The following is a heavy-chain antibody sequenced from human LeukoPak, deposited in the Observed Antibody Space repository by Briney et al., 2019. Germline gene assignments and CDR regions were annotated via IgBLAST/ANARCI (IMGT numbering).Heavy chain of an antibody. V-gene: IGHV4-31*03. CDR1: GGSISSGGYY. Sequence: SETLSLTCTVSGGSISSGGYYWSWIRQHPGKGLEWIGYIYYSGSTYYNPSLKSRVTISVDTSKNQFSLKLSSVTAADTAVYYCARGRSYSSGWYGGRRFDYWGQGTLVTVSS. CDR2: IYYSGST. CDR3: ARGRSYSSGWYGGRRFDY. D-gene: IGHD6-19*01. J-gene: IGHJ4*02.